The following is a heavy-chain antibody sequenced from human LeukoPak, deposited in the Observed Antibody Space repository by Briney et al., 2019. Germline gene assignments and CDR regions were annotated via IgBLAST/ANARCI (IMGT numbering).Heavy chain of an antibody. CDR2: ISSSSTYI. D-gene: IGHD4-17*01. CDR3: VRMIGDYKRSYFDY. V-gene: IGHV3-21*01. J-gene: IGHJ4*02. Sequence: GGSLRLSCAASGFTFSYYSISWGREAPGGGLEWVSSISSSSTYIYYEDSVKGRFTTSTDNAKNSLYQQMNSRRAEDTAVYYCVRMIGDYKRSYFDYWGQGTLVTVSS. CDR1: GFTFSYYS.